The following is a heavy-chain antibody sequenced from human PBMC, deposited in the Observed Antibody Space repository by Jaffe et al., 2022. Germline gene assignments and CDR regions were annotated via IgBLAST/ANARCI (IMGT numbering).Heavy chain of an antibody. D-gene: IGHD3-10*01. CDR2: INHSGST. CDR3: ARGTAITYYYGSGSYPPLLRYYMDV. CDR1: GGSFSGYY. Sequence: QVQLQQWGAGLLKPSETLSLTCAVYGGSFSGYYWSWIRQPPGKGLEWIGEINHSGSTNYNPSLKSRVTISVDTSKNQFSLKLSSVTAADTAVYYCARGTAITYYYGSGSYPPLLRYYMDVWGKGTTVTVSS. J-gene: IGHJ6*03. V-gene: IGHV4-34*01.